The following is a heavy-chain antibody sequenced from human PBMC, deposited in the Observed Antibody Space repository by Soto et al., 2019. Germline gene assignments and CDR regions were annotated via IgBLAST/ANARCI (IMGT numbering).Heavy chain of an antibody. CDR3: ARQYYYDSSGYPGSDY. D-gene: IGHD3-22*01. CDR2: IYYSGST. Sequence: QLQLQESGPGLVKPSETLSLTCTVSGGSISSSSYYWGWIRQPPGKGLEWIGSIYYSGSTYYNPSRKSLVTNTVNTSKNLFSLKLSSVPAADTGVYYCARQYYYDSSGYPGSDYWGQGTLVTVSS. V-gene: IGHV4-39*01. J-gene: IGHJ4*02. CDR1: GGSISSSSYY.